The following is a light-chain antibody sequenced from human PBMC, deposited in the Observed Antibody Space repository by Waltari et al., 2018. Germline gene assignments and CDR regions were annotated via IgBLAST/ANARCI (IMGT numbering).Light chain of an antibody. CDR3: LRYMGSGIGV. J-gene: IGLJ3*02. CDR2: KSN. V-gene: IGLV8-61*01. CDR1: SGSVSSTSY. Sequence: QTVVTQEPSLSVSPGGTVTLTCALSSGSVSSTSYVIWYQQTPGQAPRTLIYKSNTRTSGVPDRFSGSTRGNKAALTITGAQADDESDYYCLRYMGSGIGVFGGGTKLTVI.